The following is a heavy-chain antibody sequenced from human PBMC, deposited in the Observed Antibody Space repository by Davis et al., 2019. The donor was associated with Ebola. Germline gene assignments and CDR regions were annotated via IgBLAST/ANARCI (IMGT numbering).Heavy chain of an antibody. CDR3: ARGYEYNWFDP. D-gene: IGHD5-12*01. CDR2: TYYRSKWYN. Sequence: SEPLSPPCPIPGDRVSSNSAAWTWITQAPSIGLEWLGRTYYRSKWYNDYAVSVTSRITINPDTSKSQFSLQLNSVTPEDTAVYYCARGYEYNWFDPWGQGTLVTVSS. V-gene: IGHV6-1*01. J-gene: IGHJ5*02. CDR1: GDRVSSNSAA.